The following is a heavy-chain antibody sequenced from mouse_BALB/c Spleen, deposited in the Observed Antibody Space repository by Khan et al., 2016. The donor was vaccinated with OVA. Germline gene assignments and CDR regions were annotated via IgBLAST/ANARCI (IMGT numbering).Heavy chain of an antibody. Sequence: VQLQQSGPELVKPGASVKMSCKAAGYTFTSYVMHWVKQKPGLGLEWIGYIYPFNDDTKYNEKFIGKATPPSDKSSSTASMELSSLTTEDSAVDSCAPVGTYYVSFAYWGQGTLVTVSA. V-gene: IGHV1S136*01. CDR1: GYTFTSYV. D-gene: IGHD1-1*01. J-gene: IGHJ3*01. CDR3: APVGTYYVSFAY. CDR2: IYPFNDDT.